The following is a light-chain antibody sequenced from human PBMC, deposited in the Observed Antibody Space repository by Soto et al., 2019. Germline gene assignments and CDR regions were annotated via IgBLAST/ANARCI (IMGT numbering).Light chain of an antibody. Sequence: IVLTQSPGTLSLSPGERATLSCRASQSVSSNYLAWYQQKPGRAPRLLIYGASSRATGIPDRFSGSGSGTDFTLTISRLEPEDFAVYYCQQYGGSSWTFGQGTKVDIK. J-gene: IGKJ1*01. V-gene: IGKV3-20*01. CDR3: QQYGGSSWT. CDR2: GAS. CDR1: QSVSSNY.